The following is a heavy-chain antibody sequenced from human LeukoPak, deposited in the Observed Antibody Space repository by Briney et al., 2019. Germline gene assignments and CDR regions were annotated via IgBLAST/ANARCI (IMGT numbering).Heavy chain of an antibody. CDR2: MSYSGST. CDR3: AREKGYCTNGVCYNWSDL. CDR1: GASISTYD. D-gene: IGHD2-8*01. J-gene: IGHJ5*02. Sequence: PSETLSLTCTVSGASISTYDWSWIRQPPGKGLEWIAYMSYSGSTNYTPSLKSRVTISVDTSKNQFSLRLTSVTAADTAVYYCAREKGYCTNGVCYNWSDLWGQGTLVTVSS. V-gene: IGHV4-59*01.